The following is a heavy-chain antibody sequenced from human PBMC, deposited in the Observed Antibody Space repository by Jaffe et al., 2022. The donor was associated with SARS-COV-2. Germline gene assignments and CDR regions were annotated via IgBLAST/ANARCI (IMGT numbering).Heavy chain of an antibody. J-gene: IGHJ4*02. V-gene: IGHV3-9*01. D-gene: IGHD3-22*01. Sequence: EVQLVESGGGLVQPGRSLRLSCAASGLIFDDYAMHWVRQAPGKGLEWVSGISWNSANIVYADSVKGRFTVSRDNAKNSLSLQMNSLRPEDTAFYYCAKDNFYDISGDSRIDYWGQGALVTVSS. CDR2: ISWNSANI. CDR3: AKDNFYDISGDSRIDY. CDR1: GLIFDDYA.